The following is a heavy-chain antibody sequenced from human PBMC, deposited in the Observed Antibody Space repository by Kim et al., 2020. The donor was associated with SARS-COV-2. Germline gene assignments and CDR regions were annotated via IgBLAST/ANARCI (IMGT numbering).Heavy chain of an antibody. Sequence: GGSLRLSCAASEFTFSSYSMNWVRQAPGKGLEWVSSISSSGTYIYYADSVKGRFTISRDNAKNSVHLEMNSLRDEDTALYYCARGVDTALVSGGYNWFDPWGQGPLVSVSS. V-gene: IGHV3-21*01. D-gene: IGHD5-18*01. J-gene: IGHJ5*02. CDR1: EFTFSSYS. CDR3: ARGVDTALVSGGYNWFDP. CDR2: ISSSGTYI.